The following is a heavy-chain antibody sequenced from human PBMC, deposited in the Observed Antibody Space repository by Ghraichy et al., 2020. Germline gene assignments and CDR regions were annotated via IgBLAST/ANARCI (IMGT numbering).Heavy chain of an antibody. CDR1: GGSISSSNW. V-gene: IGHV4-4*02. J-gene: IGHJ4*02. Sequence: SETLSLTCAVSGGSISSSNWWSWVRQPPGKGLEWIGEIYHSGSTNYNPSLKSRVTISVDKSKNQFSLKLSSVTAADTAVYYCARDTGTGYSSGWHRGDYWGQGTLVTVSS. CDR3: ARDTGTGYSSGWHRGDY. CDR2: IYHSGST. D-gene: IGHD6-19*01.